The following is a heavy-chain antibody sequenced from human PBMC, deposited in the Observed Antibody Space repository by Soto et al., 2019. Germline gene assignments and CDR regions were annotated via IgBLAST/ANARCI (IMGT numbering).Heavy chain of an antibody. CDR3: AKSPPRIAVAGSHFNT. CDR2: ISYDGSNK. J-gene: IGHJ5*02. V-gene: IGHV3-30*18. CDR1: GFTFSSYG. D-gene: IGHD6-19*01. Sequence: QVQLVESGGGVVQPGRSLRLSCAASGFTFSSYGMHWVRQAPGKGLEWVAVISYDGSNKYYADSVKGRFTISRDNSKNTLYLQLNSLRAEDTAVYYCAKSPPRIAVAGSHFNTWGQGTLVTVSS.